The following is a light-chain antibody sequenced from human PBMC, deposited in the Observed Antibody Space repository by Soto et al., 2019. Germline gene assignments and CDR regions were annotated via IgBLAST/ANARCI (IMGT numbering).Light chain of an antibody. Sequence: EIVLTQSPGTLPLSPGERATLSCRASQSVSSSYLAWYQQKPGQAPRLLIYGASGRATGIPDRFSGSGSGTDFTLTISRLEPEDFALYYCQHYDNSPPSVTFGPGTKVDIK. V-gene: IGKV3-20*01. CDR3: QHYDNSPPSVT. CDR1: QSVSSSY. J-gene: IGKJ3*01. CDR2: GAS.